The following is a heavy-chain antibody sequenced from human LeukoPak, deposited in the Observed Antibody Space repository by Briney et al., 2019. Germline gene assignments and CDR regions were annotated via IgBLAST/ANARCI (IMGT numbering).Heavy chain of an antibody. Sequence: GGSLRLSCAASGFTFSSYWMSWVRQAPGKGLEWVANIKQDGSEKYYVDSVKGRFTISRDNAKNSLYLQMNSLRAEDTAVYYCARSGSYYYYYMDVWGKGTTVTISS. V-gene: IGHV3-7*03. J-gene: IGHJ6*03. CDR3: ARSGSYYYYYMDV. CDR2: IKQDGSEK. D-gene: IGHD1-26*01. CDR1: GFTFSSYW.